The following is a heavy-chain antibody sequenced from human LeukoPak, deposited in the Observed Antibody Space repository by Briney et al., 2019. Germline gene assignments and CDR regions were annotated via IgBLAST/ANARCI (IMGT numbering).Heavy chain of an antibody. J-gene: IGHJ6*03. CDR1: GYTFTSYY. CDR3: AKGGPIVRGVTSFYYYMDV. CDR2: INPSGGST. Sequence: GASVKVSCKASGYTFTSYYMHWVRQAPGQGLEWMGIINPSGGSTSYAQKFQGRVTMTRDTSTSTVYMELSSLRSEDTAVYYCAKGGPIVRGVTSFYYYMDVWGKGTAVTISS. D-gene: IGHD3-10*01. V-gene: IGHV1-46*03.